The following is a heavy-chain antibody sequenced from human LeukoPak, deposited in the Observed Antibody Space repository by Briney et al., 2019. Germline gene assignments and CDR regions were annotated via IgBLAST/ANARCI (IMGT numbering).Heavy chain of an antibody. CDR1: GFTFSSYG. V-gene: IGHV3-30*18. J-gene: IGHJ4*02. Sequence: GGSLRLSCAASGFTFSSYGMHWVRQAPGKGLEWVAVISYDGSNKYYADSVKGRFTISRDNSKNTLYLQMNSLRAEDTAVYYCAKDQWQWRGAVDFDYWGQGTLVTVSS. D-gene: IGHD6-19*01. CDR3: AKDQWQWRGAVDFDY. CDR2: ISYDGSNK.